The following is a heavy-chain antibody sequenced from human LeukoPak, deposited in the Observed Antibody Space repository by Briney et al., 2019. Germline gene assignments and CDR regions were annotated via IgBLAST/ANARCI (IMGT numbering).Heavy chain of an antibody. CDR1: GFTFSSYA. D-gene: IGHD2-8*01. J-gene: IGHJ4*02. CDR3: AKAGDIVLMVYAINFDY. Sequence: SGGSLRLSCAGSGFTFSSYAMSWVRQAPGKGLEWVSAISGSGGSTYYADSVKGRFTISRDNSKNTLYLQMNSLRAEDTAVYYCAKAGDIVLMVYAINFDYWGQGTLVTVSS. V-gene: IGHV3-23*01. CDR2: ISGSGGST.